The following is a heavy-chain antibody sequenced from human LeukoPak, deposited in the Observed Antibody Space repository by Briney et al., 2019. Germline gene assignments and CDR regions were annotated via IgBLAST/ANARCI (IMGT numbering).Heavy chain of an antibody. V-gene: IGHV1-2*02. CDR3: ARDFLPITMIVVVITTSDWFDP. Sequence: ASVKVSCKASGYTFTGYYMHWVRQAPGQGLEWMGWINSNSGGTNYAQKFQGRVTMTRDTSISTAYMELSRLRSDDTAVYYCARDFLPITMIVVVITTSDWFDPWGQGTLVTVSS. J-gene: IGHJ5*02. CDR2: INSNSGGT. D-gene: IGHD3-22*01. CDR1: GYTFTGYY.